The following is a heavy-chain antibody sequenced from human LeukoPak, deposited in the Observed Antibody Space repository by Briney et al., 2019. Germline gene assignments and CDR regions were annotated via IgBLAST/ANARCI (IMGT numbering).Heavy chain of an antibody. J-gene: IGHJ4*02. CDR2: IWYDGSNK. V-gene: IGHV3-33*01. Sequence: PGGSLRLSCAASGFTCSSYGMHWVRQAPGKGLEWVAVIWYDGSNKDYADSVKGRFTISRDNSKNTLYLQMNSLRAEDTAVYYCARYLSILNLLFDYWGQGTLVTVSS. D-gene: IGHD2-15*01. CDR1: GFTCSSYG. CDR3: ARYLSILNLLFDY.